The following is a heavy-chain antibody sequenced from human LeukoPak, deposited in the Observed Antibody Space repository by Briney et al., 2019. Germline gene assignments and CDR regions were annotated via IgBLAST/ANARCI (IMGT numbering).Heavy chain of an antibody. Sequence: ASVKVSCKASGYTFTGYYMHWVRQAPGQGLEWMGWINPNSGGTNYAQKFQGRVTMTRDTSISTAYMELSRLRSDDTAVYYCARARATTVVTPWYYYYYMDVWGKGTTVTISS. J-gene: IGHJ6*03. V-gene: IGHV1-2*02. D-gene: IGHD4-23*01. CDR1: GYTFTGYY. CDR3: ARARATTVVTPWYYYYYMDV. CDR2: INPNSGGT.